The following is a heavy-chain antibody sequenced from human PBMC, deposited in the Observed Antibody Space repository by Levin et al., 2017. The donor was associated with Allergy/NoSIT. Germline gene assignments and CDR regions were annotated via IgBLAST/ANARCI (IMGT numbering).Heavy chain of an antibody. J-gene: IGHJ4*02. CDR2: MKPNSGTT. D-gene: IGHD3-22*01. CDR3: ARWDGSSGYVHC. Sequence: GASVKVSCKASGYTFTSYDINWVRQATGQGLEWMGWMKPNSGTTGYAQKFQGRVTMTRNTSISTAYMELSSLRSEDTAVYYCARWDGSSGYVHCWGQGTLVTVSS. CDR1: GYTFTSYD. V-gene: IGHV1-8*01.